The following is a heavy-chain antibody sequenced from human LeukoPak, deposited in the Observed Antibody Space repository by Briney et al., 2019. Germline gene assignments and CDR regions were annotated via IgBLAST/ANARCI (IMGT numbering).Heavy chain of an antibody. CDR3: ARDRMALFDC. J-gene: IGHJ4*02. Sequence: GGSLRLSCAASGFTFSKAWMNWVRQAPGKGLEWVAVIWYDGSNKYYADSVKGRFTISRDNSKNTLDLQMNSLRAEDTAVYYCARDRMALFDCWGQGTLVTVSS. D-gene: IGHD2-8*01. CDR2: IWYDGSNK. CDR1: GFTFSKAW. V-gene: IGHV3-33*07.